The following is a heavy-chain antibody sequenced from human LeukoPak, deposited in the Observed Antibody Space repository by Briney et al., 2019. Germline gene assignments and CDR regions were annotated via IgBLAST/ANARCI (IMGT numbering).Heavy chain of an antibody. D-gene: IGHD3-22*01. CDR1: GGSISSGGYS. CDR2: IYHSGST. V-gene: IGHV4-30-2*01. CDR3: AREDSSGYAFDY. Sequence: SQTLSLTCAVSGGSISSGGYSWSWIRQPPGKGLEWIGYIYHSGSTYYNPSPKSRVTISVDRSKNQFSLKLSSVTAADTAVYYCAREDSSGYAFDYWGQGTLVTVSS. J-gene: IGHJ4*02.